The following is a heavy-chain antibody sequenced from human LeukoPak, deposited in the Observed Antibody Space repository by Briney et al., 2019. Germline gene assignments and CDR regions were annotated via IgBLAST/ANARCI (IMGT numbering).Heavy chain of an antibody. CDR2: ISSSSTTI. CDR1: GLTLTTYS. V-gene: IGHV3-48*02. CDR3: AREDRVVSGRAAFGTKAFDI. Sequence: GGSLRLSCAASGLTLTTYSMNWVRQAPGKGLEWVSYISSSSTTIFYADSVKGRFTISRDNAKNSLFLQMNSLRDEETAVYYCAREDRVVSGRAAFGTKAFDIWGQGTMVTVST. J-gene: IGHJ3*02. D-gene: IGHD6-13*01.